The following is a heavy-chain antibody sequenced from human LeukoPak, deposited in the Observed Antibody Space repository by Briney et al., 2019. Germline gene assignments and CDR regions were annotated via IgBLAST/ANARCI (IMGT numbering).Heavy chain of an antibody. D-gene: IGHD3-10*01. J-gene: IGHJ6*02. V-gene: IGHV4-59*01. CDR3: ARDRGLVRGYGMDV. CDR2: IYYSGST. CDR1: GGSISSYY. Sequence: SETLFLTCTVSGGSISSYYWSWIRQPPGKGLEWIGYIYYSGSTNYNPSLKSRVTISVDTSKNQFSLKLSSVTAADTAVYYCARDRGLVRGYGMDVWGQGTTVTVSS.